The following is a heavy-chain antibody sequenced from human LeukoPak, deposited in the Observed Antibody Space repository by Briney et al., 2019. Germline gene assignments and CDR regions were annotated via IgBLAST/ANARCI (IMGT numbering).Heavy chain of an antibody. Sequence: GGSLRLSCAASGFTLSIYGMHWVRQAPGKGLEWVSFIENDGSEKKYVDSVKGRFTISRDNSKNTLYLQMNSLKAEDTAVYYCAKKGHCRSTTWFNTNAFYIWGQGTLVTVSS. J-gene: IGHJ3*02. CDR2: IENDGSEK. CDR3: AKKGHCRSTTWFNTNAFYI. CDR1: GFTLSIYG. V-gene: IGHV3-30*02. D-gene: IGHD2-2*01.